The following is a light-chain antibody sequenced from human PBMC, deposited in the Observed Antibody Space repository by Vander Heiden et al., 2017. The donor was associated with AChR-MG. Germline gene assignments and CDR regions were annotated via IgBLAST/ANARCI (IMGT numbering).Light chain of an antibody. Sequence: EIVLTQSPATLSLSPGERATLSCRASQRVSSYLAWYQQKPGQAPRLLIYDASNRATGIQARFSGSGYGTDFTLTISSLEPEDFAVYYCQQRSNGPPLFTFGHRTKVDIK. CDR1: QRVSSY. V-gene: IGKV3-11*01. J-gene: IGKJ3*01. CDR2: DAS. CDR3: QQRSNGPPLFT.